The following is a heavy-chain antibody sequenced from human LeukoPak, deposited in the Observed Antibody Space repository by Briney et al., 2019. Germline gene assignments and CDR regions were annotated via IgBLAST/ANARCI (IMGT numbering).Heavy chain of an antibody. Sequence: SVKVSCKASGGTFSSYAISWVRQAPGQGLEWMGGITPIFGTANYAQKFQGRVTITTDESTSTAYMELSSLRSEDTAVYYCARRSPEGSSGYDYWGQGTLVTVSS. J-gene: IGHJ4*02. CDR2: ITPIFGTA. CDR3: ARRSPEGSSGYDY. CDR1: GGTFSSYA. V-gene: IGHV1-69*05. D-gene: IGHD6-6*01.